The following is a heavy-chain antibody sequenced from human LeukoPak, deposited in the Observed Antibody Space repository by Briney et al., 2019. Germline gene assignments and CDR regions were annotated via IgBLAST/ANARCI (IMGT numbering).Heavy chain of an antibody. D-gene: IGHD3-3*01. CDR1: GFTFDDYG. CDR2: INWNGKST. CDR3: ARGGITIFGGIIYQDY. Sequence: GGSLRLSCAASGFTFDDYGMSWVRQTPGKGLEWVSGINWNGKSTGYADSVKGRFTISRDNAKNSLYLQMNSLRAEDTAFYYCARGGITIFGGIIYQDYWGQGILVTVSS. V-gene: IGHV3-20*04. J-gene: IGHJ4*02.